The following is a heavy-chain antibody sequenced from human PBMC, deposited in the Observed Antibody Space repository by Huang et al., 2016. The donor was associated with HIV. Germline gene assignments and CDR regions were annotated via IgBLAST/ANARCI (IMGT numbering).Heavy chain of an antibody. Sequence: QVQLVESGGGVVQPGGSLRLSCATSGFTFSSYGMHWVRQAPGLGREWVAFIKYDGTKKYYADSVKGRFNISRDNSKNMLHLQMNNLRVEDTAAYFCAKVTLGFDYWGQGTWVTVSS. CDR3: AKVTLGFDY. V-gene: IGHV3-30*02. J-gene: IGHJ4*02. D-gene: IGHD2-15*01. CDR1: GFTFSSYG. CDR2: IKYDGTKK.